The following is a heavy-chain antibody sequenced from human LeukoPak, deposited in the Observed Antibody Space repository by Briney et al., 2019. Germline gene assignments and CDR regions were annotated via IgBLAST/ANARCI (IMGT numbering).Heavy chain of an antibody. CDR1: GFTFSSYA. V-gene: IGHV3-23*01. CDR2: ISGSGGST. J-gene: IGHJ4*02. CDR3: AKDLTPLTLSMFDY. D-gene: IGHD3-16*01. Sequence: GGSLRLSCAASGFTFSSYAMSWVRLAPGKGLEWVSAISGSGGSTYYADSVKGRFTISRDNSKNTLYLQMNSLRAEDTAVYYCAKDLTPLTLSMFDYWGQGTLVTVSS.